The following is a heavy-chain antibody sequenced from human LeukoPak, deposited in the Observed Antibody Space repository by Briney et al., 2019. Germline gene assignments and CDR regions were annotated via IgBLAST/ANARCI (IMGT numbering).Heavy chain of an antibody. CDR1: GGSISSGVYY. CDR2: IYYSGST. CDR3: ARGGGQWLFQYYFDY. D-gene: IGHD3-22*01. J-gene: IGHJ4*02. Sequence: PSETLSLTCTVSGGSISSGVYYWSWIRQHPGKGLEWIGYIYYSGSTYYNPSLKSRVTISVDTSKNQFSLKLSSVTAADTAVYYCARGGGQWLFQYYFDYWGQGTLVTVSS. V-gene: IGHV4-31*03.